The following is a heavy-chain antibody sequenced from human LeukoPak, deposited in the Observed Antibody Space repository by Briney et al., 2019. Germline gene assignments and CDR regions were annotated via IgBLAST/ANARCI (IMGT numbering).Heavy chain of an antibody. V-gene: IGHV4-59*11. Sequence: SETLSLTCTVSDGSISSHYWSWIRQPPGKGLEWIGYIYYTGVTNYNPSLKSRVTIYLDTSKTQFFLKLRSVTAADTAVYYCGRGPGYYDGSGADYWGRGTLVTVSS. CDR1: DGSISSHY. J-gene: IGHJ4*02. D-gene: IGHD3-22*01. CDR3: GRGPGYYDGSGADY. CDR2: IYYTGVT.